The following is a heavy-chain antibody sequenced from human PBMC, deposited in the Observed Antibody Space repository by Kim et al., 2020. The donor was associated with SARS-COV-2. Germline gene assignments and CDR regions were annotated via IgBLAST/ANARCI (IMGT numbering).Heavy chain of an antibody. CDR3: ARVHREQLLEGNLYYFDY. CDR1: GRSISSSNW. Sequence: SETLSLTCAVSGRSISSSNWWSWVRQPPGNGLEWIGEIYHSGSTNYNPSLKSRVTISVDKSKNQFSLKLSSVTAADTAVYYCARVHREQLLEGNLYYFDYWGQGTLVTVSS. J-gene: IGHJ4*02. D-gene: IGHD6-19*01. V-gene: IGHV4-4*02. CDR2: IYHSGST.